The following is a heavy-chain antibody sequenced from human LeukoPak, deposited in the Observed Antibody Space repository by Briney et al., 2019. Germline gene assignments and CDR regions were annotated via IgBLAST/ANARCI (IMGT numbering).Heavy chain of an antibody. CDR1: GFTVSSDY. D-gene: IGHD2-21*01. J-gene: IGHJ4*02. V-gene: IGHV3-53*01. CDR2: ISSGGST. CDR3: AKDPIDGYFDY. Sequence: GGSLRLSCAASGFTVSSDYMSWVRQAPGKGLEWISVISSGGSTYYADSVKGRFTISRDNSKNTLNLQMNSLRAEDTAVYYCAKDPIDGYFDYWGQGTLVTVSS.